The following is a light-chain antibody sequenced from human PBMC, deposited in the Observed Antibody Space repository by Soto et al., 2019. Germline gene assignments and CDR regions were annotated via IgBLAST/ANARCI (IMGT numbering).Light chain of an antibody. Sequence: EIVLTQSPATLSLSPGERATLSCRASQSVSSYLDWYQQKPGQAPRLLIYDASNRATGIPARFSGSGSGTDFALTISSLEPEDFAVYYCQQRSNWPPRGSTFGPGTKVDIK. V-gene: IGKV3-11*01. J-gene: IGKJ3*01. CDR3: QQRSNWPPRGST. CDR2: DAS. CDR1: QSVSSY.